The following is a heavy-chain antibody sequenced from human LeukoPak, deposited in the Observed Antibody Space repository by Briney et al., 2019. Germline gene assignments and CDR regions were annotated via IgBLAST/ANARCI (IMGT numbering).Heavy chain of an antibody. CDR1: LSCGSYG. CDR2: IRYDGSYK. Sequence: LSCGSYGMHWVRQAPGKGLEWVAFIRYDGSYKKYADSVKGRFTISRDNSKNTLYLQMNSLRAEDTAVYYCARRGYFDSKGWFDPWGQGTLVTVSS. CDR3: ARRGYFDSKGWFDP. J-gene: IGHJ5*02. D-gene: IGHD3-22*01. V-gene: IGHV3-30*02.